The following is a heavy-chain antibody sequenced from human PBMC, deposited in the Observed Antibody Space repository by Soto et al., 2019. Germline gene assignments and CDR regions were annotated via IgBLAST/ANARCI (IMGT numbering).Heavy chain of an antibody. CDR1: GVSFSGYY. V-gene: IGHV4-34*01. J-gene: IGHJ1*01. D-gene: IGHD6-19*01. CDR3: ARRQWLVQLFQH. Sequence: PSETLSLTCAVYGVSFSGYYWIWLRQPPGKGLEWIGEINHSGSTNYNPSLKSRVTISVDTSKNQFSLKLSSVTAADTAVYYCARRQWLVQLFQHWGQGTLVTVSS. CDR2: INHSGST.